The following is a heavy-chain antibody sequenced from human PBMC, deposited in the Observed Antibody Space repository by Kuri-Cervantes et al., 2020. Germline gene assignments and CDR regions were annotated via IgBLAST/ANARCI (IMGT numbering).Heavy chain of an antibody. V-gene: IGHV3-30*03. CDR2: ISYNGSNK. CDR3: ARGVGTTQGKYFFDC. D-gene: IGHD1-1*01. CDR1: GFTFSSYG. Sequence: GGSLRLSCAASGFTFSSYGMHWVRQAPGKGLEWVAVISYNGSNKYYADSVKGRFTISRDNSKNTLYLQMTSLRAEDTAVYYCARGVGTTQGKYFFDCWGQGTLVTVSS. J-gene: IGHJ4*02.